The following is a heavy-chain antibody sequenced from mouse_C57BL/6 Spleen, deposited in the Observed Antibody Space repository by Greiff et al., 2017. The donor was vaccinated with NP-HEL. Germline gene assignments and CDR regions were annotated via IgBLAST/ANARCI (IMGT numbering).Heavy chain of an antibody. V-gene: IGHV1-50*01. CDR1: GYTFTSYW. J-gene: IGHJ4*01. D-gene: IGHD3-2*02. CDR2: IDPSDSYT. CDR3: ARVEELRLRAMDY. Sequence: QVQLQQSGAELVKPGASVKLSCKASGYTFTSYWMQWVKQRPGQGLEWIGEIDPSDSYTNYNQKFKGKATLTVDTSSSTAYMQLSSLTSEDSAVYYCARVEELRLRAMDYWGQGTSVTVSS.